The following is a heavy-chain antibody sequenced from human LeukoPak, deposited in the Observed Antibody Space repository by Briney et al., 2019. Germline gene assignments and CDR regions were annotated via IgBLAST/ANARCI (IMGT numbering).Heavy chain of an antibody. V-gene: IGHV3-23*01. CDR3: ARDRGGYSYGFNYYYGMDV. D-gene: IGHD5-18*01. CDR1: GFTFSSYA. Sequence: GGSLRLSCAASGFTFSSYAMSWVRQAPGKGLEWVSAISGSGGSTYYADSVKGRFTIPRDNSKNTLYLQMNSLRAEDTAVYYCARDRGGYSYGFNYYYGMDVWGQGTTVTVSS. CDR2: ISGSGGST. J-gene: IGHJ6*02.